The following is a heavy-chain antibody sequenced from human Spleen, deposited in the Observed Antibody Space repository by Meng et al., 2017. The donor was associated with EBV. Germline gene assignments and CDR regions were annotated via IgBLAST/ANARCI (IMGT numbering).Heavy chain of an antibody. Sequence: QVQQDQPGPVMKKPAASVQVSCKASGYSFRDCGRTRVRQGPGQGFEWMGWIGFNAATYYAQSLQDRLTLKTATSACTGFMELTSLGYTATDTYSCARDIPTQNTRFEVNFWGQGTLVTVSS. CDR3: ARDIPTQNTRFEVNF. CDR1: GYSFRDCG. D-gene: IGHD2-2*01. V-gene: IGHV1-18*04. CDR2: IGFNAAT. J-gene: IGHJ4*02.